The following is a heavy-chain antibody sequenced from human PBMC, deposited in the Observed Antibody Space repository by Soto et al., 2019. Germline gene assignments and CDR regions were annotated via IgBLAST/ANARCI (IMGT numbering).Heavy chain of an antibody. CDR3: AKTYYYDSSGYYFDY. CDR2: IDPSDSYT. CDR1: GYSFTSYW. J-gene: IGHJ4*02. D-gene: IGHD3-22*01. V-gene: IGHV5-10-1*01. Sequence: PGESLKISCKGSGYSFTSYWISRVRQMPGKGLEWMGRIDPSDSYTNYSPSFQGHVTISADKSISTAYLQWSSLKASDTAMYYCAKTYYYDSSGYYFDYWGQGTLVTVSS.